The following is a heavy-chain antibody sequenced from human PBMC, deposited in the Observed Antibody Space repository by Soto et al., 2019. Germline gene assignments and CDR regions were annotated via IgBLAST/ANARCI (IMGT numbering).Heavy chain of an antibody. CDR2: ISAYNGNT. V-gene: IGHV1-18*01. J-gene: IGHJ4*02. CDR3: ARDLDGSGSYYTDY. CDR1: GYMFFTYG. D-gene: IGHD3-10*01. Sequence: SGKVSCKASGYMFFTYGINWVRQAPVQGLEWMGWISAYNGNTKYAQNLQGRVTMTTDASTSTAYMEMRSLRSDDTAGYYCARDLDGSGSYYTDYWGPGTLVTVSS.